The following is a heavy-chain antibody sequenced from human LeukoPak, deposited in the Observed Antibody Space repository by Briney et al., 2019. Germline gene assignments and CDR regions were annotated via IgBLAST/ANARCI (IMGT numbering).Heavy chain of an antibody. CDR2: ISYDGSNK. V-gene: IGHV3-30-3*01. Sequence: GRSLRLSCAASGFTFSYYTMHWVRQAPGKGLEWVAVISYDGSNKYYADSVKGRFTISRDNSKNTLYLQMNTLRAEDTAVYYCARGEYTYASYYFDYWGQGTLVTVSS. CDR1: GFTFSYYT. J-gene: IGHJ4*02. CDR3: ARGEYTYASYYFDY. D-gene: IGHD5-18*01.